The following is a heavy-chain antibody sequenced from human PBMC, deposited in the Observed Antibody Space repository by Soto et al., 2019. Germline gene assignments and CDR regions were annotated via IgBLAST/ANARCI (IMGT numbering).Heavy chain of an antibody. J-gene: IGHJ6*02. CDR2: MNAANGDT. V-gene: IGHV1-3*05. CDR3: ARDGWLVHYCGMDV. D-gene: IGHD6-19*01. Sequence: QVLLVQSGAEEKKPGASVKVSCKAYGYTFTRNAMHWVRQVPGQRLEWMGWMNAANGDTKYSQKFQGRVTMTRDTSASTACMELSSLRSEDTAVYYCARDGWLVHYCGMDVWGQGTTVTVSS. CDR1: GYTFTRNA.